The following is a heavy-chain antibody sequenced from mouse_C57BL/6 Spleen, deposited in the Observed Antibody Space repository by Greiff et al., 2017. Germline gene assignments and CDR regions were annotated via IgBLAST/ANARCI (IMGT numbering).Heavy chain of an antibody. CDR2: FHPYNDDT. J-gene: IGHJ4*01. CDR1: GYTFTTYP. CDR3: ARGGSSGYAMDY. D-gene: IGHD3-2*02. Sequence: VKLMESGAELVKPGASVKMSCKASGYTFTTYPIEWMKQNHGKSLEWIGNFHPYNDDTKYNEKFKGKATLTVEKSSSTVYLELSRLTSDDSAVYYCARGGSSGYAMDYWGQGTSVTVSS. V-gene: IGHV1-47*01.